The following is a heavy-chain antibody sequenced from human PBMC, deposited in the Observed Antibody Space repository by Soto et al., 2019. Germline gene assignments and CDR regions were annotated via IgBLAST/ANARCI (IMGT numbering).Heavy chain of an antibody. CDR3: ARGAGSQGYYYMDV. CDR2: INPNSGGT. J-gene: IGHJ6*03. V-gene: IGHV1-2*04. Sequence: ASVKVSCKASGYTFTGYYMHCVRQAPGQGLEWMGWINPNSGGTNYAQKFQGWVTMTRDTSISTAYMELSRLRSDDTAVYYCARGAGSQGYYYMDVWGKGTTVTVSS. D-gene: IGHD3-10*01. CDR1: GYTFTGYY.